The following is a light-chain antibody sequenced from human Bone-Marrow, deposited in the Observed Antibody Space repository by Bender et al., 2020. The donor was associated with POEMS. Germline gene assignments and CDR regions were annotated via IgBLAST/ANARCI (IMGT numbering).Light chain of an antibody. V-gene: IGLV2-14*01. CDR3: GTWDNGLGAGV. CDR1: SSDVGGYNY. CDR2: EVS. J-gene: IGLJ1*01. Sequence: QSALTQPASVSGSPGQSITIYCTGTSSDVGGYNYVSWYQQHPGTAPQLMIYEVSKRPSGVSNRFSGSKSGTSATLAITGLQTGDEADYFCGTWDNGLGAGVFGTGTKVTVL.